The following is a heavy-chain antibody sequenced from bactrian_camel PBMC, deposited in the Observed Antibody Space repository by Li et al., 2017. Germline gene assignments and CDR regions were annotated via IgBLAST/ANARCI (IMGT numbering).Heavy chain of an antibody. D-gene: IGHD1*01. V-gene: IGHV3S54*01. Sequence: VQLVESGGGSVQAGGSLRLSCGASGNTASVKHMGWFRQAPGKEREGVAVIYVDSGNSYYRDSVKGRFTISLDNTKLNLQMNDLKPEDTAMYYCAANPDVVEAGTSLLGLTPRSGYWGQGTQVTVS. CDR2: IYVDSGNS. CDR1: GNTASVKH. J-gene: IGHJ6*01. CDR3: AANPDVVEAGTSLLGLTPRSGY.